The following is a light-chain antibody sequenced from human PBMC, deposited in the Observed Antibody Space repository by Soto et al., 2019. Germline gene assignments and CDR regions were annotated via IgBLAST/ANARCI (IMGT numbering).Light chain of an antibody. CDR2: GNG. Sequence: QSVLTQPPSVSGAPGQRVTISCTGSSSNIRAGYDVHWYQQLPGTAPKLLIYGNGNRPSGVPDRFSGSKSGTSASLAITGLQAEDEADYYCQSYDSSLSGSEVFGGGTKLTVL. J-gene: IGLJ2*01. CDR1: SSNIRAGYD. CDR3: QSYDSSLSGSEV. V-gene: IGLV1-40*01.